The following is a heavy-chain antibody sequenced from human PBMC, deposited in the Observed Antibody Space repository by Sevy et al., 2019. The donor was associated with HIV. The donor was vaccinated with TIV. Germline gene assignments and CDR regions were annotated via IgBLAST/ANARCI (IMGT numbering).Heavy chain of an antibody. CDR3: TRGRRVYADYGVDY. J-gene: IGHJ4*02. CDR2: IRREVYGGTT. V-gene: IGHV3-49*03. D-gene: IGHD4-17*01. Sequence: GGSLRLSCTASGFTFGEYSMSWFRQAPGKGLEWVRFIRREVYGGTTEYAASVKGRFTISRDDSKSIAYLQMSSLKTEDTAVYYCTRGRRVYADYGVDYWDQGTLVTVSS. CDR1: GFTFGEYS.